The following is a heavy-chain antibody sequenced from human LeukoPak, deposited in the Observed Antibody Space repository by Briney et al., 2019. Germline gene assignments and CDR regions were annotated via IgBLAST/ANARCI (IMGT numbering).Heavy chain of an antibody. D-gene: IGHD3-22*01. CDR2: ISSSGSTI. V-gene: IGHV3-48*03. Sequence: GGSLRLSCAASGFTFSSYEMNWVRQAPGKGLEWVSYISSSGSTIYYADSVKGRFTISRDNAKNSLYLQMNSLRAEDTAVYYCARGGYYYDSSGYYRSEYYFDYWGQGTLVTVSS. CDR1: GFTFSSYE. CDR3: ARGGYYYDSSGYYRSEYYFDY. J-gene: IGHJ4*02.